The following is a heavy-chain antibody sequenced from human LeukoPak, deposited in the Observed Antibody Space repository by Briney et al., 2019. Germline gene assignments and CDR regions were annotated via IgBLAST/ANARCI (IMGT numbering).Heavy chain of an antibody. CDR3: TRVAGPYCSSTSCRGYWFDP. V-gene: IGHV3-74*01. CDR2: IKTDWITK. CDR1: RFIFNTYW. D-gene: IGHD2-2*01. J-gene: IGHJ5*02. Sequence: SGGSLRLSCTGSRFIFNTYWMHWVRQAPGKELVWVSRIKTDWITKYYADSVKGRFAVSRDNSKNTLYLQMNSLRAEDTAVYYCTRVAGPYCSSTSCRGYWFDPWGQGTLVTVSS.